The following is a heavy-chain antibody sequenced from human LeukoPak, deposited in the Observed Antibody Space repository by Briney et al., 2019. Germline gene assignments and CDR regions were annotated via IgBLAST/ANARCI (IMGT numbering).Heavy chain of an antibody. V-gene: IGHV1-69*05. D-gene: IGHD2-2*01. CDR2: IIPIFGTA. CDR1: GYTFASYA. Sequence: SVKVSCKASGYTFASYAITWVRQAPGQGLEWMGWIIPIFGTANYAQKFQGRVTITTDESTSTAYMELSSLRSEDTAVYYCARDPIVAKPAARGYYYYMDVWGKGTTVTVSS. CDR3: ARDPIVAKPAARGYYYYMDV. J-gene: IGHJ6*03.